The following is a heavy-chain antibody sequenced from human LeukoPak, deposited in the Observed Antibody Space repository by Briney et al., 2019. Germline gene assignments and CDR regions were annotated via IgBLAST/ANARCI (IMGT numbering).Heavy chain of an antibody. CDR3: ARHLPNRGDYYAPFDY. CDR2: IYPGDSDT. CDR1: GYSFTSYW. Sequence: GESLKISCKGSGYSFTSYWIGWVRQMPGKGLEWMGIIYPGDSDTRYSPSFQGQVTISADKSISTAYLQWSSLKASDTAMYYCARHLPNRGDYYAPFDYWGQGTLVTVSS. D-gene: IGHD4-17*01. J-gene: IGHJ4*02. V-gene: IGHV5-51*01.